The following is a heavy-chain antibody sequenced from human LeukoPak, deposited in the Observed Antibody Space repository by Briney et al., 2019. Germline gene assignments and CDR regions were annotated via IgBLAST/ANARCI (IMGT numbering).Heavy chain of an antibody. J-gene: IGHJ3*02. D-gene: IGHD6-13*01. Sequence: SQTLSLTCSVSGGSISSHNYFWGWIRQPPGEGLEWIGYIHYSGRTFYNPSLKSRVSISRDTSKNQFSLRRSSVTAADTAVYYCAREVDKAADSDGFDIWGRGTMVTVSS. CDR2: IHYSGRT. CDR3: AREVDKAADSDGFDI. V-gene: IGHV4-30-4*01. CDR1: GGSISSHNYF.